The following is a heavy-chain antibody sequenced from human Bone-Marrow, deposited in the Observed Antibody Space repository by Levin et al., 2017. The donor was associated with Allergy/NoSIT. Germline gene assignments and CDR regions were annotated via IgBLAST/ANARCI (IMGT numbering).Heavy chain of an antibody. Sequence: RGESLKISCKGSGYSFTSLWIGWVRQIPGKGLECMGIIYPGDSYIKYSPSFQGQVTISADKSVSTAYLQWSSLKASDSAIYYCARLYSALEAFDIWGQGTMVTVSS. CDR2: IYPGDSYI. CDR1: GYSFTSLW. CDR3: ARLYSALEAFDI. V-gene: IGHV5-51*01. D-gene: IGHD4-11*01. J-gene: IGHJ3*02.